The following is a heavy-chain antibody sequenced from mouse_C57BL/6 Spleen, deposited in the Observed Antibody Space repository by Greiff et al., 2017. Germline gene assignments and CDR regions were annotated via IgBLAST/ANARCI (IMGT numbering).Heavy chain of an antibody. J-gene: IGHJ2*01. CDR2: ISDGGSYT. CDR3: ARESPQFDY. D-gene: IGHD3-2*02. CDR1: GFTFSSYA. Sequence: EVKLVESGGGLVKPGGSLKLSCAASGFTFSSYAMSWVRQTPEKRLEWVATISDGGSYTYYPDNVKGRFTISRDNAKNNLYLQMSHLKSEDTAMYYCARESPQFDYWGQGTTLTVSS. V-gene: IGHV5-4*01.